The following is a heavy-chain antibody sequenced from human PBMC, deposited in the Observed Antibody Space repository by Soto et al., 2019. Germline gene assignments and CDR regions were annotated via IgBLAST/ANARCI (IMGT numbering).Heavy chain of an antibody. J-gene: IGHJ4*02. V-gene: IGHV3-7*03. CDR1: GFTFSNDW. Sequence: EVQLVESGGGLVQPGGSLRLSCVASGFTFSNDWMSWVRQAPGMGLEWVATIKQDESEKYYVDSVKGRFTVSRDNTKNSLYLQMNYLRAEDTAVYYCARGDYFDRRFDFWGQGALVTVSS. D-gene: IGHD3-9*01. CDR2: IKQDESEK. CDR3: ARGDYFDRRFDF.